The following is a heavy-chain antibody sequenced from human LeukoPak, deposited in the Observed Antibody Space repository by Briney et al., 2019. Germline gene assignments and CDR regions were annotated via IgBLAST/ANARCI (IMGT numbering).Heavy chain of an antibody. D-gene: IGHD5-24*01. V-gene: IGHV1-69*04. Sequence: ASVKVSCKASGGTFSSYAISWVRQAPGQGLEWMGRIIPILGIANYAQKFQGRVTITADKSTSTAYMELSSLRSEGTAVYYCARERDGYNYFAYYGMDVWGQGTTVTVSS. CDR2: IIPILGIA. CDR3: ARERDGYNYFAYYGMDV. CDR1: GGTFSSYA. J-gene: IGHJ6*02.